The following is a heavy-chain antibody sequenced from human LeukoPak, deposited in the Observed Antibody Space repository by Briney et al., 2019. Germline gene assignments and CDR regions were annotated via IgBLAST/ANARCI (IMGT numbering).Heavy chain of an antibody. Sequence: GSLRLSCAASGFTFSNYAMNWFRQAPGKGLEWVSGISANGDTTYYVDSVRGRFTISRDNSKNSVFLQMNSLRDADTAVYYCVKDFWPARDGGGYYSPFEYWGEGTLVTVSS. J-gene: IGHJ4*02. CDR1: GFTFSNYA. D-gene: IGHD3-22*01. V-gene: IGHV3-23*01. CDR3: VKDFWPARDGGGYYSPFEY. CDR2: ISANGDTT.